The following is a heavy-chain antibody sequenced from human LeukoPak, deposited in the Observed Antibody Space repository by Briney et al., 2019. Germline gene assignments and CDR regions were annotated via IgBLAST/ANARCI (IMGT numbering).Heavy chain of an antibody. J-gene: IGHJ5*02. V-gene: IGHV4-34*01. CDR2: INHSGST. CDR1: GGSFSGYY. Sequence: SETLSLTCAVYGGSFSGYYWSWIRQPPGKGLEWIGEINHSGSTNYNPSLKSRVTISVDTSKNQFSLKLSSVTAADTAVYYCARVKNRIAAAGTGWSDPWGQGTLVTVSS. CDR3: ARVKNRIAAAGTGWSDP. D-gene: IGHD6-13*01.